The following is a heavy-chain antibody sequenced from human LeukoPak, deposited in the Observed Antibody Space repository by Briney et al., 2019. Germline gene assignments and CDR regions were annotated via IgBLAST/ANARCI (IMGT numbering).Heavy chain of an antibody. V-gene: IGHV3-7*01. CDR3: ARDISAHYDFWSGYYPAFDY. J-gene: IGHJ4*02. Sequence: GGSLRLSCAASGFTFSSYWMSWVRQAPGKGLEWVANIKQDGSEKYYVDSVKGRFTISRDNAKNSLYLQMNSLRAEDTAVYYCARDISAHYDFWSGYYPAFDYWGQGTLVTVSS. CDR2: IKQDGSEK. CDR1: GFTFSSYW. D-gene: IGHD3-3*01.